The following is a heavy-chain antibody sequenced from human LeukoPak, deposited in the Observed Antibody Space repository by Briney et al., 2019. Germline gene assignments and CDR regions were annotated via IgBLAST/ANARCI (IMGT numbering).Heavy chain of an antibody. V-gene: IGHV1-69*13. Sequence: SVKVSCKASGRPSSSYAITWVRQAPGQGLEWMGGIIPIFGTATYAQKFQGRITITADEPTRTAYMELSSLRSEDTAVFYCAVHNDLRGYYYYFYAMDVWGQGTTVTVSS. J-gene: IGHJ6*02. D-gene: IGHD3/OR15-3a*01. CDR3: AVHNDLRGYYYYFYAMDV. CDR2: IIPIFGTA. CDR1: GRPSSSYA.